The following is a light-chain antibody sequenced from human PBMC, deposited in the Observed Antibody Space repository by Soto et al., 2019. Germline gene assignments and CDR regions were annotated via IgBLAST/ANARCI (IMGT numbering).Light chain of an antibody. CDR3: QQCNTFWT. J-gene: IGKJ1*01. V-gene: IGKV1-5*03. Sequence: DIQMTQSPSTLSASVGDRVTITCRASQSITGWLAWFQQKPGKAPKLLISKASSLQSGVPSRFSGSGSGTYFSFTISSLQPEDFATYYCQQCNTFWTFGQGTKVDI. CDR2: KAS. CDR1: QSITGW.